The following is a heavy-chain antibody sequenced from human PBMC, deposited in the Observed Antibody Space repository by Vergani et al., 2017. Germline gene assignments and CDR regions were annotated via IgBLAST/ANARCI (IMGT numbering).Heavy chain of an antibody. CDR2: IRYDGTKR. CDR1: GFTLNTYG. D-gene: IGHD3-22*01. J-gene: IGHJ1*01. CDR3: TKAGQYDSDNFHDS. V-gene: IGHV3-30*02. Sequence: QVQILQSGGGLVQPGGSLRLSCTLSGFTLNTYGIHWVRQAPGKGLEWVSFIRYDGTKRFYGDSVKGRFPISRDNSQTTVFLQMNSLRADDSAVYYCTKAGQYDSDNFHDSWGQGALVTVAS.